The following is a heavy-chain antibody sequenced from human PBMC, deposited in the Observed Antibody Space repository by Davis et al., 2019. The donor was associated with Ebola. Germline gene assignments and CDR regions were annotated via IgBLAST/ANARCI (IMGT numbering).Heavy chain of an antibody. CDR3: ARVRVKYIAAPSDFDY. CDR2: INPSGGST. CDR1: GYTFTSYY. D-gene: IGHD6-6*01. V-gene: IGHV1-46*01. J-gene: IGHJ4*02. Sequence: ASVKVSCKASGYTFTSYYMHWVRQAPGQGLEWMGIINPSGGSTSYAQKFQGRVTMTRDTSTSTVYMELSSLRSEDTAVYYCARVRVKYIAAPSDFDYWGQGTLVTVSS.